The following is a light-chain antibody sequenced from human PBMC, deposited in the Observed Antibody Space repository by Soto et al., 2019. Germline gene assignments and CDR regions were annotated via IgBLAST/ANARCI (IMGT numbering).Light chain of an antibody. Sequence: VLTQSPGTLSLSPGERATLSCRASQSVSSSYLAWYQQKPGQAPRLLIYGASSRATGIPDRFSGSGSGTDFTLTISRLEPEDFAVYYCQQYGSSPWTFGQGTKVEIK. CDR3: QQYGSSPWT. V-gene: IGKV3-20*01. CDR2: GAS. J-gene: IGKJ1*01. CDR1: QSVSSSY.